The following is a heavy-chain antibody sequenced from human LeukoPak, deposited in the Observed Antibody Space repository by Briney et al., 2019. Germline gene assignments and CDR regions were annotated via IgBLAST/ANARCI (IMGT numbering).Heavy chain of an antibody. CDR1: GFTVSSNY. D-gene: IGHD6-13*01. J-gene: IGHJ6*03. Sequence: GGSLRLSCAASGFTVSSNYMSWVRQAPGKGLEWVSVIYSGGSTYYADSVKGRFTISRDNSKNTLYLQMNSLRAEDTAVYYCAADRIAAAGPYYMDVWGKGTTVTVSS. CDR3: AADRIAAAGPYYMDV. V-gene: IGHV3-53*01. CDR2: IYSGGST.